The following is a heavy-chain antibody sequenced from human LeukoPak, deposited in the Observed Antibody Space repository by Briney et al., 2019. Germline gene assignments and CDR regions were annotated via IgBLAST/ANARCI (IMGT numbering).Heavy chain of an antibody. V-gene: IGHV1-18*01. CDR3: ARGLGTRYCSSTSCYLYYFDY. J-gene: IGHJ4*02. CDR1: GYTFTSYG. CDR2: ISAYNGNT. D-gene: IGHD2-2*01. Sequence: VASVKVSCKASGYTFTSYGISWVRQAPGQGLEWMGWISAYNGNTNYAQKLQGRVTMTTDTSTSTAYMELRSLRSDDTAVYYCARGLGTRYCSSTSCYLYYFDYCGQGTLVTVSS.